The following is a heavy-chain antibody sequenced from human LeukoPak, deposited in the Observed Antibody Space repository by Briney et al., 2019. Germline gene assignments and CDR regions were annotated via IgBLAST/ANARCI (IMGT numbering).Heavy chain of an antibody. D-gene: IGHD3-22*01. CDR3: ARNYYDSSGYFDY. Sequence: ASVKVSCXASGGTFSSYAISWVRQAPGQGLEWMGRIIPIFGTANYAQKFQGGVTITTDESTSTAYMELSSLRSEDTAVYYCARNYYDSSGYFDYWGQGTLVTVSS. V-gene: IGHV1-69*05. J-gene: IGHJ4*02. CDR1: GGTFSSYA. CDR2: IIPIFGTA.